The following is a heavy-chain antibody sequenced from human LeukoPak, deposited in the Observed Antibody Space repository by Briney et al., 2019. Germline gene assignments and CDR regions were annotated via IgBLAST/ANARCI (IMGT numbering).Heavy chain of an antibody. D-gene: IGHD3-16*02. CDR2: ISGSGGST. V-gene: IGHV3-23*01. CDR1: GFTFSSYA. J-gene: IGHJ4*02. CDR3: AKVPITFGGVIVLYYFDY. Sequence: GGSLRLSCAASGFTFSSYAMSWVRQAPGKGLEWVSAISGSGGSTYYADSVKGRFTISRDNSKNTLYLQMNSLRAEDTAVYYCAKVPITFGGVIVLYYFDYWGQGTLVTVSS.